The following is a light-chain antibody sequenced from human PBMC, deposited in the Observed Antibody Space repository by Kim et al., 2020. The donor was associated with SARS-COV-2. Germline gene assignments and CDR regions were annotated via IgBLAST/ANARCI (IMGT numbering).Light chain of an antibody. Sequence: TTINWKSSQNILYSVNNKNYLAGYQQKPGQTPKLLISWASSRESGVPDRFSGSGSGTDFTLTITSLQAEDVAVYYCQQYYTTPITFGQGTRLEIK. J-gene: IGKJ5*01. CDR3: QQYYTTPIT. V-gene: IGKV4-1*01. CDR2: WAS. CDR1: QNILYSVNNKNY.